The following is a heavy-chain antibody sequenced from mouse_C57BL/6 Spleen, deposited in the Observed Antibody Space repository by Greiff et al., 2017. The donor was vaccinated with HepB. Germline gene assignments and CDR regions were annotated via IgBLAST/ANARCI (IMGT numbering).Heavy chain of an antibody. J-gene: IGHJ3*01. D-gene: IGHD1-1*01. CDR3: ARGDYYGSSFAY. CDR2: ISYDGSN. V-gene: IGHV3-6*01. Sequence: ESGPGLVKPSQSLSLTYSVTGYSITSGYYWNWIRQFPGNKLEWMGYISYDGSNNYNPSLKNRISITRDTSKNQFFLKLNSVTTEDTATYYCARGDYYGSSFAYWGQGTLVTVSA. CDR1: GYSITSGYY.